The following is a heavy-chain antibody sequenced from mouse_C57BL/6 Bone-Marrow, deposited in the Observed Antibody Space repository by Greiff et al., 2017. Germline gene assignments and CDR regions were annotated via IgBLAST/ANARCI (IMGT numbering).Heavy chain of an antibody. CDR2: ISHGGSYT. CDR3: ARECGRTCYAMDL. D-gene: IGHD1-1*02. V-gene: IGHV5-4*01. J-gene: IGHJ4*01. CDR1: GFTFSSYA. Sequence: EVLLVESGGGLVKPGASLKISCAASGFTFSSYAMSWVSQTPEKSLEWVANISHGGSYTNYPDNVKGRFTISSDNAENKLYLQMSHRKSEDTAMYYGARECGRTCYAMDLWGKGSGVTVAS.